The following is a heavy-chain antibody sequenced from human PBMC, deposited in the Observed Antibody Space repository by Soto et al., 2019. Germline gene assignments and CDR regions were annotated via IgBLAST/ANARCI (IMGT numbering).Heavy chain of an antibody. Sequence: SETLSLTCTVSGGSISSYYWSWIRQPPGKGLEWIWYIYYSGSTNYNPSLKSRVTISVDTSKNQFSLKLNAMTAADTAVYYCARHNYGSGSTYFDYWGQGTLVTVSS. CDR3: ARHNYGSGSTYFDY. CDR1: GGSISSYY. V-gene: IGHV4-59*08. D-gene: IGHD3-10*01. CDR2: IYYSGST. J-gene: IGHJ4*02.